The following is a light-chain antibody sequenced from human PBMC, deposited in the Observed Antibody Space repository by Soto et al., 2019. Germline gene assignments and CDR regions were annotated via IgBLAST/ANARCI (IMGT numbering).Light chain of an antibody. CDR2: AAS. CDR1: QSISSY. Sequence: DIQMTQSPSSLSASVGDRVTITCRASQSISSYLNWYQQKPGKAPKLLIYAASSLQSGVPSRFSGSGSGTDFTITISSLQPEDFATYYCQQIYSTXSLTSGGGTKV. V-gene: IGKV1-39*01. CDR3: QQIYSTXSLT. J-gene: IGKJ4*01.